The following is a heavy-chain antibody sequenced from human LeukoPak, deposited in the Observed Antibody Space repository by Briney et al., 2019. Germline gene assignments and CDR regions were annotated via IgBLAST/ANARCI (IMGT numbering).Heavy chain of an antibody. CDR1: GYSFTNYW. Sequence: GESLKISCKGSGYSFTNYWIGWVRQMPGKGLEWMGIIYPGDSDTRYSASFQGQVTISADKSISTAYLQWGSLKASDTAMYYCARLRRGAAADVWGQGTTVTVSS. CDR3: ARLRRGAAADV. CDR2: IYPGDSDT. D-gene: IGHD6-13*01. V-gene: IGHV5-51*01. J-gene: IGHJ6*02.